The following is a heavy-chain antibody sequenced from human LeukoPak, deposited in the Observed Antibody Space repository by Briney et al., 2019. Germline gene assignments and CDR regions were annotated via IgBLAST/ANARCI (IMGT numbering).Heavy chain of an antibody. CDR1: GFTFNTYN. J-gene: IGHJ1*01. Sequence: GGSLRLSCAASGFTFNTYNMNWVRQAPGKGLEWLSYISDSSRTIYYAESVKGRFTISRDNAKNSLYLQMNSLRDEDTAVYYCARVAVTAPRHWGQGTLVTVSS. CDR2: ISDSSRTI. V-gene: IGHV3-48*02. CDR3: ARVAVTAPRH. D-gene: IGHD6-19*01.